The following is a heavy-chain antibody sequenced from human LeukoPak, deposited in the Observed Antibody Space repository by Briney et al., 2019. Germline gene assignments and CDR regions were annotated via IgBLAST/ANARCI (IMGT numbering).Heavy chain of an antibody. CDR2: IYSGGST. J-gene: IGHJ4*02. V-gene: IGHV3-53*01. Sequence: GGSLRLSCAASGFTVSSYYMSWVRQAPGKGLEWVSVIYSGGSTYYADSVKGRFTISRDNSRNTLYLQMNSLRAEDTAVYYCARDPRGGYCSGRSCSPNWGQGTLVTVSS. CDR3: ARDPRGGYCSGRSCSPN. CDR1: GFTVSSYY. D-gene: IGHD2-15*01.